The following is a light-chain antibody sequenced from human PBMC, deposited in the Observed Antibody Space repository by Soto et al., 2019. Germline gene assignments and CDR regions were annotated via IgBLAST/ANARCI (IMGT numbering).Light chain of an antibody. CDR2: GVS. V-gene: IGKV3-15*01. CDR1: QSVSRN. J-gene: IGKJ2*01. Sequence: EILMTQSPATLAVSPGERVALPCRASQSVSRNLAWYQQKSGQAPRLLIYGVSSNATDTPARFSGSGSGTEFTLTISSLQSEDFAVYYCQQYNNWPYTFGLGTKLEMK. CDR3: QQYNNWPYT.